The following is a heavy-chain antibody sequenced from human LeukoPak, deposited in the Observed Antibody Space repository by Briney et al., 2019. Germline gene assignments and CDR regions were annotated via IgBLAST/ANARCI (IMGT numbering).Heavy chain of an antibody. CDR2: IIPILGIA. CDR3: ARGREKVLDFWSGYHHFDY. J-gene: IGHJ4*02. CDR1: GGTFSSYA. V-gene: IGHV1-69*04. Sequence: SVKVSCKASGGTFSSYAISWVRQAPGQGLEWMGRIIPILGIANYAQKFQGRVTITADKSTSTAYMELSSLRSEDTAVYYCARGREKVLDFWSGYHHFDYWGQGTLVTVSS. D-gene: IGHD3-3*01.